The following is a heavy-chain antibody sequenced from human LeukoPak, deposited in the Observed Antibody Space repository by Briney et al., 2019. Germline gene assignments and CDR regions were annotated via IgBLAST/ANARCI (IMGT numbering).Heavy chain of an antibody. CDR3: AKGYCSGGSCPLPDY. Sequence: ASVKVSCEASGYTFTGYYMHWVRQAPGQGLEWMGWINPNSGGTNYAQKFQGWVTMSRDTSISTAYMELSRLRSDDTAVYYCAKGYCSGGSCPLPDYWGQGTLVTVSS. CDR1: GYTFTGYY. D-gene: IGHD2-15*01. V-gene: IGHV1-2*04. CDR2: INPNSGGT. J-gene: IGHJ4*02.